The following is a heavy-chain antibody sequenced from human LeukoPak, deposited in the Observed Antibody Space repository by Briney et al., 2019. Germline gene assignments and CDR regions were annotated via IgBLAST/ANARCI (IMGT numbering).Heavy chain of an antibody. CDR2: INTDGSST. J-gene: IGHJ5*01. CDR1: GFTFSSYW. Sequence: GGSLRLSCVASGFTFSSYWMHWVRQAPGKGLVWVSRINTDGSSTTYADSVKGRFTISRDNAKNTLFLQVSSLRAEDTAVYYCATVFDFWGQGTLVTVSS. D-gene: IGHD2-21*02. V-gene: IGHV3-74*03. CDR3: ATVFDF.